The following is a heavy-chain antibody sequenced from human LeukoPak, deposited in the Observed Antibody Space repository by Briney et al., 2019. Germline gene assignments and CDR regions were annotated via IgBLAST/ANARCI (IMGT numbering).Heavy chain of an antibody. Sequence: PGGSLRLSCAASGFTVSSNYMSWVRQAPGKGLEWVSVIYSGGSTYYADSVKGRFTISRDNSKNTLYLQMNSLRAEDTAVYYCAREGYYDFLTGYYADYWGQGTLVTVSS. CDR1: GFTVSSNY. D-gene: IGHD3-9*01. CDR3: AREGYYDFLTGYYADY. V-gene: IGHV3-53*01. CDR2: IYSGGST. J-gene: IGHJ4*02.